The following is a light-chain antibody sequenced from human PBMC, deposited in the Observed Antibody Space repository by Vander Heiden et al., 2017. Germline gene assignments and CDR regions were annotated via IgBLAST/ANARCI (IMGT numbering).Light chain of an antibody. CDR3: QQRNSYPRTT. V-gene: IGKV1-9*01. Sequence: DIQLTQSPSFLSASAGDRVTITCRASQGISSYLAWYQQKPGKAPKLLIYAASTLQSGVPSRFSGSGYGTEFTLTISSLQPEDFAPYYCQQRNSYPRTTFGQGTRLEIK. CDR1: QGISSY. J-gene: IGKJ5*01. CDR2: AAS.